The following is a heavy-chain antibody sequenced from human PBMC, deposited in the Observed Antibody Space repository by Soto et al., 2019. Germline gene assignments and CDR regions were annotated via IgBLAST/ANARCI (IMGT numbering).Heavy chain of an antibody. CDR2: IWYDGSNK. D-gene: IGHD3-10*01. Sequence: GGSLRLSCAASGSTFSSYGMHWVRQASGKGLERVAVIWYDGSNKYYADSVKGRFTVSRDNSKNTLYLQMNSLRAEDTAVYYCARTVEMAPYRRGAFDIWGQGTMVTVS. CDR1: GSTFSSYG. V-gene: IGHV3-33*01. J-gene: IGHJ3*02. CDR3: ARTVEMAPYRRGAFDI.